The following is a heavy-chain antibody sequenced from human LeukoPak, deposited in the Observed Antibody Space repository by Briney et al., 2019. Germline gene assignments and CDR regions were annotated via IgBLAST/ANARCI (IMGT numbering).Heavy chain of an antibody. V-gene: IGHV3-43*02. CDR3: AKGRFPRGYYDSSGYYGIFDY. D-gene: IGHD3-22*01. J-gene: IGHJ4*02. CDR1: GFTFDDYA. CDR2: ISGDGGST. Sequence: PGGSLRLSCAASGFTFDDYAMHWVRHAPGKGLEWVSLISGDGGSTYYADSVKGRFTISRDNSKNSLYLQMNSLRTEDTALYYCAKGRFPRGYYDSSGYYGIFDYWGQGTLVTVSS.